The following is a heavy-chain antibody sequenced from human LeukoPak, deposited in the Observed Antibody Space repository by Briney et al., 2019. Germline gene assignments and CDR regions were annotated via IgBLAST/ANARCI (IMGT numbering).Heavy chain of an antibody. Sequence: SETLSLTCTVSGGSISSGDYYWSWIRQPPGKGLEWIGYIYYSGSTYYNPSLKSRVTISVDTSKNQFSLKLSSVTAADTAVYYCARSRYSYGVYFDYWGQGTLVTVSS. CDR1: GGSISSGDYY. CDR3: ARSRYSYGVYFDY. J-gene: IGHJ4*02. D-gene: IGHD5-18*01. V-gene: IGHV4-30-4*01. CDR2: IYYSGST.